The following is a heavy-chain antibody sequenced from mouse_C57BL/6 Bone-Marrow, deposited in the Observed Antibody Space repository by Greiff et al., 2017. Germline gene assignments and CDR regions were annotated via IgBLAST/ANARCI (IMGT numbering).Heavy chain of an antibody. CDR3: PTRFDPDD. V-gene: IGHV14-4*01. J-gene: IGHJ2*01. CDR1: GFNIKDDY. CDR2: IDPENGDT. Sequence: VQLQQSGAELVRPGASVKLSCTASGFNIKDDYMPWVKQRPEQGLEWIGWIDPENGDTEYASKFQGTATLTAGTSSNTAYLQLSSLTSEDTAVYYCPTRFDPDDWGQGTTLTVSS.